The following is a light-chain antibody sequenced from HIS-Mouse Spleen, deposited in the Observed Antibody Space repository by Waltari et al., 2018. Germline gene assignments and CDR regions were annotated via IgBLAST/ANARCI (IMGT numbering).Light chain of an antibody. CDR1: SSDVGGYNY. Sequence: QSALTQPASVSGSPGQSITISCTGTSSDVGGYNYVSWYQQHPGKAPKLMIYEVSTQTSGVSKRFSGSKSGNTDSLTISGLQAEDEADYYCSSYTSSSTLWVFGGGTKLTVL. J-gene: IGLJ3*02. CDR3: SSYTSSSTLWV. CDR2: EVS. V-gene: IGLV2-14*01.